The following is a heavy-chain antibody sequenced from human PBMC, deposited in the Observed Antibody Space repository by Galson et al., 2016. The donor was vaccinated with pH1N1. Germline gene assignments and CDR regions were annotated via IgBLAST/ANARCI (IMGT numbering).Heavy chain of an antibody. Sequence: PALVKPTQTLALTCAFSGFSLSASGEAVGWLRQPPGKAPEWLAMIYWDDSERYSQSLKDRLTIYKDSTKRHVVLTMTDMDPEDTGTYYCVHSENIVLEEDAFDIFDIWGQGAAVHVSS. J-gene: IGHJ3*02. D-gene: IGHD4/OR15-4a*01. CDR2: IYWDDSE. CDR1: GFSLSASGEA. CDR3: VHSENIVLEEDAFDIFDI. V-gene: IGHV2-5*02.